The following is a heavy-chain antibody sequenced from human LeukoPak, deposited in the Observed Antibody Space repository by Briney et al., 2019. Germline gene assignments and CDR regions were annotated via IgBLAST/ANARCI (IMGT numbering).Heavy chain of an antibody. Sequence: GGSLRLSCEASGFTFSSYWMSWVRQAPGKGLEWVANIKTDGSEKYYVDSVKGRFTISRDNAKNSLYLQMNSLRAEDTAVYYCAKKRSGWYGYYGMDVWGQGTTVTVSS. D-gene: IGHD6-19*01. CDR3: AKKRSGWYGYYGMDV. CDR1: GFTFSSYW. V-gene: IGHV3-7*03. J-gene: IGHJ6*02. CDR2: IKTDGSEK.